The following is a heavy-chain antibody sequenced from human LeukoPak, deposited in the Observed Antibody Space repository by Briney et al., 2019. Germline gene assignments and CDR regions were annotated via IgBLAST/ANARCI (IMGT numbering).Heavy chain of an antibody. CDR3: ARGGRGSPFDY. Sequence: NSSETLSLTCTVSGGSISSTNYYWGWIRQPPGKGLEWIGSIYYSGSTYYNPSLKSRVTISVDTSKNQFSLKLSSVTAADTAVYYCARGGRGSPFDYWGQGTLVTVSS. D-gene: IGHD3-10*01. CDR1: GGSISSTNYY. J-gene: IGHJ4*02. V-gene: IGHV4-39*07. CDR2: IYYSGST.